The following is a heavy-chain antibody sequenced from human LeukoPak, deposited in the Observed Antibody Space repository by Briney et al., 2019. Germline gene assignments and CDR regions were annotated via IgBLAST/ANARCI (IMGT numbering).Heavy chain of an antibody. Sequence: PGGSLRLSCAASGFTFSSYSMNWVRQAPGRGLEWVSSISSSSSYIYYADSVKGRFTISRDNAKNSLYLQVNSLRAEDTAVYYCARAMSGTLAPFDYWGQGTLVTVSS. CDR1: GFTFSSYS. CDR3: ARAMSGTLAPFDY. CDR2: ISSSSSYI. V-gene: IGHV3-21*01. J-gene: IGHJ4*02.